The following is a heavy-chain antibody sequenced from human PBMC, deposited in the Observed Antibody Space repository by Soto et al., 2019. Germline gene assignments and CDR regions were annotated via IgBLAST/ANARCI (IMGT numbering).Heavy chain of an antibody. CDR1: GYTFTSYD. CDR3: ARGPQNYDILTGYYTYYYYYMDV. CDR2: MNPNSGNT. Sequence: ASVKVSCKASGYTFTSYDINWVRQATGQGLEWMGWMNPNSGNTGYAQKLQGRVTMTRNTSISTAYMELSSLRSEDTAVYYCARGPQNYDILTGYYTYYYYYMDVWGKGTTVTVSS. J-gene: IGHJ6*03. D-gene: IGHD3-9*01. V-gene: IGHV1-8*01.